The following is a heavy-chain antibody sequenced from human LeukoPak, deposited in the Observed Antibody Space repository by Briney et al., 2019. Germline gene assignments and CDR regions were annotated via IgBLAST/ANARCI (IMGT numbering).Heavy chain of an antibody. CDR1: GFTFSSYA. J-gene: IGHJ4*02. D-gene: IGHD4/OR15-4a*01. Sequence: GGSLRLSCAASGFTFSSYAMSWVRQAPGKGLEWVSAISDNGVNTYYADSVKGRFTISRDNSKNTLYLQMNSLRADDTAVYYCADLLPMVSLRDYWGQGTLVTVSS. CDR3: ADLLPMVSLRDY. CDR2: ISDNGVNT. V-gene: IGHV3-23*01.